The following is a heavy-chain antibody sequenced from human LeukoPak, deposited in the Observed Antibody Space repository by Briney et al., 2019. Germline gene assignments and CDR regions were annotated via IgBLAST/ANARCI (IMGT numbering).Heavy chain of an antibody. CDR3: AKDAEQWLIRSFVY. Sequence: GGSLRLSCAASGFTLISYARYAMSWARQAPGEGLECVSGSSGSGNSTYYADSLKGRFTISRDNSKHTLYLQMNSLRAEDTALYYCAKDAEQWLIRSFVYWGEGTLVTVSS. V-gene: IGHV3-23*01. CDR2: SSGSGNST. J-gene: IGHJ4*02. CDR1: GFTLISYARYA. D-gene: IGHD6-19*01.